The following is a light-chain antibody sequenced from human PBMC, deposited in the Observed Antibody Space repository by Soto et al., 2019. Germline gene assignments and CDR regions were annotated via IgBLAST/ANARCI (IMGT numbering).Light chain of an antibody. V-gene: IGLV1-51*01. CDR3: GTWHSSLRAAV. Sequence: QSVLTQPPSVSTAPGQKVTISCSGSSSNIGNNYVSWYQQFPGTAPKLLIYDNNKRPSGIPDRFSGSKSGTSATLGITGLQTGDEADYYCGTWHSSLRAAVFGGGTQLTVL. CDR2: DNN. J-gene: IGLJ7*01. CDR1: SSNIGNNY.